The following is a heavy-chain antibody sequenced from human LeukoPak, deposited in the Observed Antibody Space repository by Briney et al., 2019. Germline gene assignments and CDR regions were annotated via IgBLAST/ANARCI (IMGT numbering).Heavy chain of an antibody. CDR1: GGSISSGGYY. CDR3: ARGATGVHDAFDI. Sequence: SQTLSLTCTVSGGSISSGGYYWSWIRQHPGKGLEWIGYIYYSGSTYYNPSLKSRVTISVDTSKNQFSLKLSSVTAADTAVYYCARGATGVHDAFDIWGQGTMVTVSS. J-gene: IGHJ3*02. D-gene: IGHD1-26*01. V-gene: IGHV4-31*03. CDR2: IYYSGST.